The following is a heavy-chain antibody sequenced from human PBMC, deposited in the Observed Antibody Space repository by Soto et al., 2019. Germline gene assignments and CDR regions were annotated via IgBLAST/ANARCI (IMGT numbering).Heavy chain of an antibody. D-gene: IGHD3-22*01. CDR2: IDHDGPT. Sequence: EVQLVESGGGLVQPGGSLRLSCAGSGFTFSNYWMHWVRQAPGKGLEWVSRIDHDGPTDYADSVRGRFTVSGDNAENTLYLQMSSVRPEDTAVYYCVTDSHGEYLGQGTPVTVSS. CDR1: GFTFSNYW. J-gene: IGHJ4*02. CDR3: VTDSHGEY. V-gene: IGHV3-74*01.